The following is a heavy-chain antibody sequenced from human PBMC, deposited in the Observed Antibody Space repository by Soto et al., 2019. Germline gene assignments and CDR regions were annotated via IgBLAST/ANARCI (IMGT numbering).Heavy chain of an antibody. CDR2: ISAYNGDT. J-gene: IGHJ4*01. V-gene: IGHV1-18*04. Sequence: ASVKVSCKASGFTFRSFGISWVRQAPGQGLEWMGWISAYNGDTDIAQKVQGRLTLTTDTSTNTAYMELRRLTSDDTAVYYCARDKMIYTFGSGTFDYWGHGTVATVSS. CDR3: ARDKMIYTFGSGTFDY. CDR1: GFTFRSFG. D-gene: IGHD3-10*01.